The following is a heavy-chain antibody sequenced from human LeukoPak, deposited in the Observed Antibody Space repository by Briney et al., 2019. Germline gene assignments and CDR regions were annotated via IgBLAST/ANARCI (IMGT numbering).Heavy chain of an antibody. CDR3: ARRHHFGFLDS. V-gene: IGHV3-23*01. D-gene: IGHD3-10*01. Sequence: GGSLRLSCAASGITFSSCVMSWVRQAPMKGLEWVSGISVSGAGTYYVDSVKGRFTISRDNSKNTLYLQMNSLRAEDTAVYYCARRHHFGFLDSWGQGTLVTVSS. J-gene: IGHJ4*02. CDR2: ISVSGAGT. CDR1: GITFSSCV.